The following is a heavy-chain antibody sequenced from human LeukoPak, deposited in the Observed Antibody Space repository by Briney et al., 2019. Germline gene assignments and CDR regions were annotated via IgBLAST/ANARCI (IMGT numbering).Heavy chain of an antibody. V-gene: IGHV3-7*01. CDR1: GFTFSSYW. D-gene: IGHD6-13*01. Sequence: GGSLRLSCAASGFTFSSYWMSWVRQAPGKGLEWVANIKQDGSEKYYVYSVKGRFTISRDNAKNSLYLQMNSLRAEDTAVYYCARDQAAAGSYYYYYYMDVWGKGTTVTVSS. J-gene: IGHJ6*03. CDR2: IKQDGSEK. CDR3: ARDQAAAGSYYYYYYMDV.